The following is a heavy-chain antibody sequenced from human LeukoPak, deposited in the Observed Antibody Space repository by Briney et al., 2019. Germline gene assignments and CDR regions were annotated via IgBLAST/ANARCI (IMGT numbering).Heavy chain of an antibody. Sequence: GGSLRLSCAASGFSFSTYWMTWARQAPGKGLEWVAIVRSGGTNKYSADSLKGRFTISRDNSRNTLYLQMNSLRAEDTAVYYCARESGASRGYSYGHWGQGTLVTVSS. D-gene: IGHD5-18*01. J-gene: IGHJ4*02. CDR1: GFSFSTYW. CDR3: ARESGASRGYSYGH. V-gene: IGHV3-30*02. CDR2: VRSGGTNK.